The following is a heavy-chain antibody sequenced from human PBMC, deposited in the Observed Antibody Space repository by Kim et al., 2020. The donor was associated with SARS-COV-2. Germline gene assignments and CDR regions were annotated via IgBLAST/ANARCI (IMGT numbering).Heavy chain of an antibody. Sequence: GGSLRLSCAASGFTFSNYAMSWVRQAPGKGLEWVATITDSGRNTYYADSVKGRFTISRDNSKNTLSLQMNSLRADDTALYYCAKALTVSGTGNDFWGQGTLVTVSS. D-gene: IGHD6-19*01. CDR3: AKALTVSGTGNDF. J-gene: IGHJ4*02. CDR2: ITDSGRNT. V-gene: IGHV3-23*01. CDR1: GFTFSNYA.